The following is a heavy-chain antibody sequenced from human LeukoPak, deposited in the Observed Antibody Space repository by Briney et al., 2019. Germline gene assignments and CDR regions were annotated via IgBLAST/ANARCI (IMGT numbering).Heavy chain of an antibody. D-gene: IGHD3-10*01. J-gene: IGHJ6*03. Sequence: PGGSLRLSCAASGFTFDDYAMHWVRQAPGKGLEWVSLISWDGGSTYYADSVKGRFTISRDNSKNSLYLQMNSLRAEDTALYYCAKDAVRGGQGYYYYMDVWGKGTTVTVSS. CDR1: GFTFDDYA. V-gene: IGHV3-43D*03. CDR3: AKDAVRGGQGYYYYMDV. CDR2: ISWDGGST.